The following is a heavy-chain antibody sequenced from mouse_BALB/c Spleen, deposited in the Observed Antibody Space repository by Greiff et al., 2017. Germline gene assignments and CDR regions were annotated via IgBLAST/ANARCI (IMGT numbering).Heavy chain of an antibody. D-gene: IGHD4-1*02. Sequence: QVQLQQPGAELVRPGASVKLSCKASGYTFTSYWINWVKQRPGQGLEWIGNIYPSDSYTNYNQKFKDKATLTVDKSSSTAYMQLSSPTSEDSAVYYCTTTGKGLAYWGQGTLVTVSA. CDR3: TTTGKGLAY. J-gene: IGHJ3*01. CDR1: GYTFTSYW. CDR2: IYPSDSYT. V-gene: IGHV1-69*02.